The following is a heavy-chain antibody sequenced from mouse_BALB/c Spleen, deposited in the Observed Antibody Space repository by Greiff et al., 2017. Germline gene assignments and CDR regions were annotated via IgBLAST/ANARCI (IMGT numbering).Heavy chain of an antibody. V-gene: IGHV14-3*02. J-gene: IGHJ2*01. Sequence: VQLQQSGAELVKPGASVKLSCTASGFNIKDTYMHWVKQRPEQGLEWIGRIDPANGNTKYDPKFQGKATITADTSSNTAYLQLSSLTSEDTAVYYGARDTTVVFDYWGQGTTLTVSS. D-gene: IGHD1-1*01. CDR3: ARDTTVVFDY. CDR1: GFNIKDTY. CDR2: IDPANGNT.